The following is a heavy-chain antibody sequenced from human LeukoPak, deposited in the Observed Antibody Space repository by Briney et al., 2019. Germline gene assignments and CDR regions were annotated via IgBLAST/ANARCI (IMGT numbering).Heavy chain of an antibody. Sequence: GGSLRLSCAASGFTVSSNYMSWVRQAPGKGLEWVSVIYSGGSTYYADSVKGRFTISRDNSKNTLYLQMNSLRAEDTAVYYCAKDKYIVVVPAATQDAPFDYWGQGTLVTVSS. D-gene: IGHD2-2*01. J-gene: IGHJ4*02. CDR1: GFTVSSNY. CDR2: IYSGGST. V-gene: IGHV3-53*01. CDR3: AKDKYIVVVPAATQDAPFDY.